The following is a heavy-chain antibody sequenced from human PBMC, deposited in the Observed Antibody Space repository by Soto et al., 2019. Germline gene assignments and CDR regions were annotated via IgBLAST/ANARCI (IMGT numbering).Heavy chain of an antibody. CDR1: GGSFSGYY. CDR2: ITHSGST. V-gene: IGHV4-34*01. J-gene: IGHJ4*02. CDR3: ARSAVAGNFFVLGY. Sequence: QVQLQQWGAGLLKPSETLSLTCAVYGGSFSGYYCSWIRQPPGKGLEWIGEITHSGSTSYNPSLLSRVTISVDTSKSQFYRKLNSVTAADTAVYFCARSAVAGNFFVLGYWGQGTLVTVSS. D-gene: IGHD6-19*01.